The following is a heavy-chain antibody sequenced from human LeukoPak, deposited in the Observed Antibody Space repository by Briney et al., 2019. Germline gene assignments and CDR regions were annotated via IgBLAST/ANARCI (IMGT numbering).Heavy chain of an antibody. Sequence: GESLKISCKGSGYSLTSYWIVWVRQMPGKGLEWMGIIYPGDSDTRYSPSFQGQVTISADKSISTAYLQWSSLKASDIAMYYCARQSGFGESGPHLDYWGQGTLVTVSS. J-gene: IGHJ4*02. CDR2: IYPGDSDT. V-gene: IGHV5-51*01. D-gene: IGHD3-10*01. CDR1: GYSLTSYW. CDR3: ARQSGFGESGPHLDY.